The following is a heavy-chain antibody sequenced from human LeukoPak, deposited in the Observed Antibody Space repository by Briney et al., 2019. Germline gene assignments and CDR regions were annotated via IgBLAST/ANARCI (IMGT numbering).Heavy chain of an antibody. V-gene: IGHV3-7*01. CDR2: IKQDGSEK. Sequence: PGGSLGLSCAASGFTFSSYWMSWVRQAPGKGLEWVANIKQDGSEKYYVDSVKGRFTISRDNAKNSLYLQMNSLRAEDTAVYYCVRDLDYDFWSGYLDYWGQGTLVTVSS. CDR3: VRDLDYDFWSGYLDY. J-gene: IGHJ4*02. D-gene: IGHD3-3*01. CDR1: GFTFSSYW.